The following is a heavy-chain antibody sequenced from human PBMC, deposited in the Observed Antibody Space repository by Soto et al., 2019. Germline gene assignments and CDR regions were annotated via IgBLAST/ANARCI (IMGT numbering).Heavy chain of an antibody. D-gene: IGHD2-21*02. J-gene: IGHJ6*02. Sequence: ASVKVSCKASGYTFTSYGISWVRQAPGQGLEWMGWISAYNGNTNYAQKLQGRVTMTTDTSTSTAYMELRSLRSDDTAVYYCARDPAYCGGDCYSDYYGMDVWGQGTTVTVS. CDR3: ARDPAYCGGDCYSDYYGMDV. CDR2: ISAYNGNT. V-gene: IGHV1-18*01. CDR1: GYTFTSYG.